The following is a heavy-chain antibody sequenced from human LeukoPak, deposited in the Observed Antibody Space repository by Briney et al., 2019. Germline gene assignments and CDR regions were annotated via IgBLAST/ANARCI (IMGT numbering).Heavy chain of an antibody. V-gene: IGHV3-30*18. CDR2: ISYDGSNK. CDR3: AKDHGGSPYYYYGMDV. Sequence: GGSLRLSCAASGFTFSSYGMHWVRQAPGKGLEWVAVISYDGSNKYYADSVEGRFTISRDNSKNTLYPQMNSLRAEDTAVYYCAKDHGGSPYYYYGMDVWGQGTTVTVSS. D-gene: IGHD3-16*01. J-gene: IGHJ6*02. CDR1: GFTFSSYG.